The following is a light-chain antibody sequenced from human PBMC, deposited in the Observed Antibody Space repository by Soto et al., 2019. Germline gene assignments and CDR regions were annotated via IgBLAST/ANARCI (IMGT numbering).Light chain of an antibody. Sequence: EILLTHSPATLSLSPGEGATLSCRASQSVSSSFLAWYQQQPGQAPRLLIYATSRRAPGIPDRFSGSVSGTDFTLPSSRLEPEDFAVYYCHQFDSSLTFGQGTKVEIK. CDR2: ATS. CDR3: HQFDSSLT. J-gene: IGKJ1*01. V-gene: IGKV3-20*01. CDR1: QSVSSSF.